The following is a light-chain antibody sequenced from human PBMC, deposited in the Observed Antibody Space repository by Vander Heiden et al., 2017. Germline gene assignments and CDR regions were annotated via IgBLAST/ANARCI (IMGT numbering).Light chain of an antibody. CDR3: SSYTSSSTYV. V-gene: IGLV2-14*01. CDR2: EVS. Sequence: QSALTPPASVSGSPAQSITISCTGTSSDVGGYNYVAWYQQHPGKAPKLMIYEVSNRPSGVSNRFSGSKSGNTASLTISGRQAEDEADYYCSSYTSSSTYVFGTGTKV. J-gene: IGLJ1*01. CDR1: SSDVGGYNY.